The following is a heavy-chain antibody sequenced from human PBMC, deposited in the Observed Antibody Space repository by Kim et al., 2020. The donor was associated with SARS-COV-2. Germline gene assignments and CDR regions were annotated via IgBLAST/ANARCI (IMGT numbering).Heavy chain of an antibody. J-gene: IGHJ4*02. Sequence: GGSLRLSCAASGFTVSNSYMSWVRQTPGKGLEWVSVIYSGGITYYADSVKGRFTISRDNSRNTLFLQMNSLRAEDTAVYYCARVYRSSSWYDYWGQGTLVTVSS. CDR3: ARVYRSSSWYDY. V-gene: IGHV3-53*01. D-gene: IGHD6-6*01. CDR1: GFTVSNSY. CDR2: IYSGGIT.